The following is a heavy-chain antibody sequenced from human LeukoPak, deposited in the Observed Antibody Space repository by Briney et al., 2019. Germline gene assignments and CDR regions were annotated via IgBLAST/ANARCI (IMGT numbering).Heavy chain of an antibody. V-gene: IGHV3-11*01. CDR3: ARSIGYYYTMDV. J-gene: IGHJ6*02. CDR2: ISGSGSDL. D-gene: IGHD3-22*01. CDR1: GFSFSDYY. Sequence: GGSLRLSCVACGFSFSDYYMSWIRQAPGRGLEGISYISGSGSDLYYADSVKGRFTISRDNVNNSLYLQMNSLRAEDTAVYYCARSIGYYYTMDVWGQGTTVTVSS.